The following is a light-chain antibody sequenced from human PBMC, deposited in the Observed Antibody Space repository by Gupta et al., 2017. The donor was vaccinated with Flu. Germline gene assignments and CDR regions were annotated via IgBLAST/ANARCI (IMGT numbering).Light chain of an antibody. CDR1: SSNIGAGYD. J-gene: IGLJ1*01. CDR3: QSYDSSLSGFYV. V-gene: IGLV1-40*01. CDR2: GNT. Sequence: QSVLTQPPSVSGAPGQRVTISCTWSSSNIGAGYDVQWYQQLPGTAPKLLIYGNTNRPSGVPDRFSGSKSGTSASLAITGLQAEDEADYYCQSYDSSLSGFYVFGTGTKVTVL.